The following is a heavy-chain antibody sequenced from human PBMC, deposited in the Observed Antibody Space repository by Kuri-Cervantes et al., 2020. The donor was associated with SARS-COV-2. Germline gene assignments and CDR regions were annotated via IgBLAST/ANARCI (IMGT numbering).Heavy chain of an antibody. Sequence: GGSLRLSCAASGFTFSSYGMHWVRQAPGKGLEWVAVIWYDGSSKYYADSVKGRFTISRDNSKNTLYLQMNSLRAEDTAVYYCAGALVVTDAFDIWGQGTMVTVSS. D-gene: IGHD3-22*01. CDR3: AGALVVTDAFDI. V-gene: IGHV3-33*01. CDR2: IWYDGSSK. CDR1: GFTFSSYG. J-gene: IGHJ3*02.